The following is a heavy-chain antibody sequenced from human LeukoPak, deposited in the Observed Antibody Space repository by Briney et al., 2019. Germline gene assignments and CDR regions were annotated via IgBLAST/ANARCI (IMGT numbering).Heavy chain of an antibody. Sequence: SETLSLTCAVYGGSLSGYYWSWIRQPPGKGLEWNGVINHSGSTNYNPSLKSRVTISVDTSKNQCSLTLSSVTAADTAVYYCARGQRGEDDSSNWFDPWGQGTLVTVSS. CDR3: ARGQRGEDDSSNWFDP. CDR1: GGSLSGYY. CDR2: INHSGST. D-gene: IGHD3-16*01. J-gene: IGHJ5*02. V-gene: IGHV4-34*01.